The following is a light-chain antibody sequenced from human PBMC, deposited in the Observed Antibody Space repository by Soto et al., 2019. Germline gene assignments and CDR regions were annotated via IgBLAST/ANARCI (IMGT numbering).Light chain of an antibody. CDR3: LSYYDGANV. CDR2: TIS. V-gene: IGLV7-43*01. J-gene: IGLJ1*01. Sequence: QAVVTQEPSLTVSPGGTVTLTCASSTGAVTSDSYPSWFQQKPGQAPRALIYTISNKHSWAPARFSGSLLGGKAALTLSDVQPEDEAAYFCLSYYDGANVFGPGTKVTVL. CDR1: TGAVTSDSY.